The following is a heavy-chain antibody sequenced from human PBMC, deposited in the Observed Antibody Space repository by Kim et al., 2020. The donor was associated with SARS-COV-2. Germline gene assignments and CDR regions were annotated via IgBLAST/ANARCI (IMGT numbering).Heavy chain of an antibody. J-gene: IGHJ4*02. CDR3: ARAKGPYSSGKPLLGDY. Sequence: GGSLRLSCAASGFTFSSYAMHWVRQAPGKGLEYVSAISSNGGSTYYANSVKGRFTISRDNSKNTLYLQMGSLRAEDMAVYYCARAKGPYSSGKPLLGDYWGQGTLVTVSS. V-gene: IGHV3-64*01. D-gene: IGHD6-19*01. CDR2: ISSNGGST. CDR1: GFTFSSYA.